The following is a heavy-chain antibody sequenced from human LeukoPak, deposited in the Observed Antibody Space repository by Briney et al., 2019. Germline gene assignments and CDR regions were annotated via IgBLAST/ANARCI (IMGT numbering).Heavy chain of an antibody. CDR3: ARWPRFYYYYMDV. CDR2: IKQDGSEK. V-gene: IGHV3-7*01. D-gene: IGHD3-3*01. Sequence: GGSLRLSCAASGFTFSSYWMSWVRQAPGKGLEWVANIKQDGSEKYYVDSVKGRFTISRDNAKNSLYLQMNSLRAEDTAVYYCARWPRFYYYYMDVWGKGTTVTVSS. J-gene: IGHJ6*03. CDR1: GFTFSSYW.